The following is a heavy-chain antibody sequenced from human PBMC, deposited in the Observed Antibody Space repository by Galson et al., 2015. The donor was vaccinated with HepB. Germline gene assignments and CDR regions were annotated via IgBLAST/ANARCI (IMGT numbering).Heavy chain of an antibody. CDR3: AIEAYCGGDCYSSFDY. D-gene: IGHD2-21*02. J-gene: IGHJ4*02. CDR2: INPSGGST. V-gene: IGHV1-46*03. CDR1: GYTFTSYY. Sequence: SVKVSCKASGYTFTSYYMHWVRQAPGQGLEWMGIINPSGGSTSYAQKFQGRVTMTRDTSTSTVYMELSSLRSEDTAVYYCAIEAYCGGDCYSSFDYWGQGTLVTVSS.